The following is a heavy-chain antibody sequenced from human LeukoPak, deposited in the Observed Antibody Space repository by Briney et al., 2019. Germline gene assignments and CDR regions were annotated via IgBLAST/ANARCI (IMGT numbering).Heavy chain of an antibody. V-gene: IGHV3-21*01. J-gene: IGHJ4*02. CDR3: ARDVARDCSGGSCHIDDY. Sequence: GGCLRLSYAASGFTFSSYSMNWVRQAPGKGLEWVSSISSSSMYIYYADSAKGRFTISRDNAKKSLYLQMKSLRAEDTAVYYCARDVARDCSGGSCHIDDYWGQGTLVIVSS. D-gene: IGHD2-15*01. CDR1: GFTFSSYS. CDR2: ISSSSMYI.